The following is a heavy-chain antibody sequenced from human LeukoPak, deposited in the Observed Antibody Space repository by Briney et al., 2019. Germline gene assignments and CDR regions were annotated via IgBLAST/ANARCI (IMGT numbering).Heavy chain of an antibody. CDR2: INHSGST. V-gene: IGHV4-34*01. CDR3: ARPYYDSSGYYHDAFDI. D-gene: IGHD3-22*01. CDR1: GGSFSGYY. J-gene: IGHJ3*02. Sequence: SETLSLTCAVYGGSFSGYYWSWIRQPPGKGLEWIGEINHSGSTNYNPSLKSRVTMSVDTSKNQFSLKLSSVTAADTAVYYCARPYYDSSGYYHDAFDIWGQGTMTVSS.